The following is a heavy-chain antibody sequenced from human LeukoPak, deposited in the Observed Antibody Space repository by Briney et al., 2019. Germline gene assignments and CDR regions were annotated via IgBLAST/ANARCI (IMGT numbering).Heavy chain of an antibody. V-gene: IGHV4-39*07. CDR3: ARGGAPVAGTLFDY. J-gene: IGHJ4*02. Sequence: SETLSLTCTVSGGSISSTSYYWGWIRQPPGKGLEWIGEINHSGSTNYNPSLKSRVTISVDTSKNQFSLKLSSVTAADTAVYYCARGGAPVAGTLFDYWGQGTLVTVSS. CDR2: INHSGST. CDR1: GGSISSTSYY. D-gene: IGHD6-19*01.